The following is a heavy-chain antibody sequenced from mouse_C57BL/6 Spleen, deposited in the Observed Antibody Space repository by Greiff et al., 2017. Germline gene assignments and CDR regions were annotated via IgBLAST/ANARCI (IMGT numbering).Heavy chain of an antibody. Sequence: VQLQQSGPELVKPGASVKMSCKASGYTFTDYNMHWVKQSHGKSLEWIGYINPNNGGTSYNQKFKGKATLTVNKSSSTAYMELRSLTSEDSAVYYCASAHHVTTVGGGDYWGQGTIVTVSS. J-gene: IGHJ2*01. CDR1: GYTFTDYN. CDR2: INPNNGGT. V-gene: IGHV1-22*01. CDR3: ASAHHVTTVGGGDY. D-gene: IGHD1-1*01.